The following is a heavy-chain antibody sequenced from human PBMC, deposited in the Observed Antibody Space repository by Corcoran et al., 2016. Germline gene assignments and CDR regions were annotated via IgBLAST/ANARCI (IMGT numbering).Heavy chain of an antibody. V-gene: IGHV4-34*01. D-gene: IGHD3-22*01. CDR2: INHSGST. CDR1: GGSFSGYY. J-gene: IGHJ6*02. CDR3: ARERVKGSDSSGYYSLYYYYGMDV. Sequence: QVQLQQWGAGLLKPSETLSLTCAVYGGSFSGYYWSWIRQPPGKGLEWIGEINHSGSTNYNPSLKSRVTISVDTSKNQFSLKLSSVTAADTAVYYCARERVKGSDSSGYYSLYYYYGMDVWGQGTTVTVSS.